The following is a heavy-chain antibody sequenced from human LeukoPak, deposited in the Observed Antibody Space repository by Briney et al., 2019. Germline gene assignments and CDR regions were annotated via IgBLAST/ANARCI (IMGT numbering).Heavy chain of an antibody. D-gene: IGHD3-22*01. J-gene: IGHJ4*02. CDR2: INHSGST. CDR3: ASRYYYDSSGLNDY. CDR1: GGSFSGYY. Sequence: PSETLSLTCAVYGGSFSGYYWSWIRQPPGKGLEWIGEINHSGSTNYNPSLKSRVTISVDTSKNQFSLKLSSVTAADTAVYYCASRYYYDSSGLNDYWGQGTLATVSS. V-gene: IGHV4-34*01.